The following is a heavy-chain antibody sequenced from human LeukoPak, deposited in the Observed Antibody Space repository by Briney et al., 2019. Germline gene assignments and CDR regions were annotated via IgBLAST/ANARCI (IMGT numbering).Heavy chain of an antibody. CDR2: INPNSGDT. Sequence: GASVTVSCTASGYTFTGYHMHWVRQAPGQGLEWMGRINPNSGDTNYAQKLQGRVTMTTDTSTSTAYMELRSLRSDDTAVYYCARETVAGFDYWGQGTLVTVSS. V-gene: IGHV1-2*06. CDR1: GYTFTGYH. D-gene: IGHD6-19*01. J-gene: IGHJ4*02. CDR3: ARETVAGFDY.